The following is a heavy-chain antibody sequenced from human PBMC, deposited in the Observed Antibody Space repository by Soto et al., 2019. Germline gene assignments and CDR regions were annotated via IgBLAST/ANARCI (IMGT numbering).Heavy chain of an antibody. V-gene: IGHV3-23*01. J-gene: IGHJ5*02. CDR1: GFTFSSYA. CDR3: AKDWGEIQYCSGGSCSWFDP. Sequence: EVQLLESGGGLVQPGGSLRLSCAASGFTFSSYAMSWVRQAPGKGLEWVSAISGSGGSTYYADSVKGRFTISRDNSKNTLYLQMNSLRAEDTAVYYCAKDWGEIQYCSGGSCSWFDPWGQGTLVTVSS. D-gene: IGHD2-15*01. CDR2: ISGSGGST.